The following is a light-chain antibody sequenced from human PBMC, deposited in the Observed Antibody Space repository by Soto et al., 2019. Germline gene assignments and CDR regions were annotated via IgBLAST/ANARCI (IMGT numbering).Light chain of an antibody. CDR2: GAS. CDR3: QQYGSSRT. J-gene: IGKJ1*01. CDR1: QSVRSS. Sequence: DIVLTQSPDTLSLSPGERATLSCRASQSVRSSLAWYQQKPGQAPRLLIYGASTRATGIPARFSGSGSGTEFTLTIRSLQSEDSAVYYCQQYGSSRTFGQGTKVDIK. V-gene: IGKV3-15*01.